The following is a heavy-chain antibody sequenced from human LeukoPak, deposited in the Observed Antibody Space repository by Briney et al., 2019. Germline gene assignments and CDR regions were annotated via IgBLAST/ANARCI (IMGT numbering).Heavy chain of an antibody. V-gene: IGHV3-23*01. CDR3: AKGTFSGSYSYYYYGMDV. CDR2: ISGSGGST. CDR1: GFTFSSYA. J-gene: IGHJ6*02. D-gene: IGHD1-26*01. Sequence: GGSLRLSCAASGFTFSSYAMSWVRQAPGKGLEWVSAISGSGGSTYYADSVKGRFTISRDNSKNTLYLQMNSLRAEDTAVYYCAKGTFSGSYSYYYYGMDVWGQGTTVTVSS.